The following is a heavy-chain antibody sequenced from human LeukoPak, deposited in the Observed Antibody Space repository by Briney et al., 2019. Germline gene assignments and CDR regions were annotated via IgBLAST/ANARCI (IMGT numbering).Heavy chain of an antibody. J-gene: IGHJ4*02. Sequence: SETLSLTCAVYGGSFGGYYWSWIRQPPGKGLEWIGEINHSGSTNYNPSLKSRVTISVDTSKNQFSLKLSSVTAADTAVYYCARGSGEDSSGYYYFDYWGQGTLVTVSP. CDR2: INHSGST. V-gene: IGHV4-34*01. D-gene: IGHD3-22*01. CDR1: GGSFGGYY. CDR3: ARGSGEDSSGYYYFDY.